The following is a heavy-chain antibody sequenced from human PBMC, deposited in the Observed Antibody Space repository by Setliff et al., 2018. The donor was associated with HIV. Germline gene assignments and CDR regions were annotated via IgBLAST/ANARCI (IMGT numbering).Heavy chain of an antibody. CDR3: ARGGASSKYLDP. V-gene: IGHV4-59*01. CDR1: GAPISSGT. CDR2: IYNTETT. J-gene: IGHJ5*02. Sequence: SETLSLTCIVSGAPISSGTWSWIRQPPGKGLQWIGFIYNTETTNYNPSLKSRVTLSVDTSKNQFSLSLTSVTGADTAVYYCARGGASSKYLDPWGQGTLVTVSS. D-gene: IGHD2-15*01.